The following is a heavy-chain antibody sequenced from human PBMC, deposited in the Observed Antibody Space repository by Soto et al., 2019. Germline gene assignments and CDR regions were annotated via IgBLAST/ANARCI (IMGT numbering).Heavy chain of an antibody. D-gene: IGHD4-17*01. V-gene: IGHV4-34*01. CDR2: INHSGST. Sequence: SETLSLTCAVYGGSFSAFYWTWIRQPPGKGLEWLGEINHSGSTNYNPSLKSRVTISVDTSKNQFSLRLSSVTVADTAVYYCASMGDYGGNSNYWGQGTLVTVSS. CDR1: GGSFSAFY. J-gene: IGHJ4*02. CDR3: ASMGDYGGNSNY.